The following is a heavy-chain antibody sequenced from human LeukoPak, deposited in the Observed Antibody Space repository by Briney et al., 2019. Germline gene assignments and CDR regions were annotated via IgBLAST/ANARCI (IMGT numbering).Heavy chain of an antibody. J-gene: IGHJ3*02. V-gene: IGHV1-46*01. CDR2: INLSGGST. D-gene: IGHD2-8*01. CDR3: ASSWDCTNGVCFPGVAFDI. Sequence: EASVKVSCKASGYTFTSYYMHWVRQAPGQGLEWMGIINLSGGSTSYAQKFQGRVTMTRDMSTSTVYMELSSLRSEDTAVYYCASSWDCTNGVCFPGVAFDIWGQGTMVTVSS. CDR1: GYTFTSYY.